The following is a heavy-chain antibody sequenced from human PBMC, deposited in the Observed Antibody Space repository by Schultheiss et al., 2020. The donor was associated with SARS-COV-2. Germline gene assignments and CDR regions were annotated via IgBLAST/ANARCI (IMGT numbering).Heavy chain of an antibody. CDR3: AVSGSYRLYDY. J-gene: IGHJ4*02. CDR2: INHSGST. CDR1: GFTVSSNY. V-gene: IGHV4-34*08. D-gene: IGHD3-10*01. Sequence: GSLRLSCAASGFTVSSNYMSWVRQAPGKGLEWIGEINHSGSTNYNPSLKSRVTISVDTSKNQFSLKLSSVTAADTAVYYCAVSGSYRLYDYWGQGTLVTVSS.